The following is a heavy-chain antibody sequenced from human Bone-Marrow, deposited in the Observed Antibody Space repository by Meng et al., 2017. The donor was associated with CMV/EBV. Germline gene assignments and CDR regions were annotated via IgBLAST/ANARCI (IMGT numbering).Heavy chain of an antibody. J-gene: IGHJ3*02. CDR2: ISGSGGST. V-gene: IGHV3-23*01. D-gene: IGHD2-2*01. CDR3: AKRQWDIVVVPAAIGAFDI. CDR1: GFTFSSYA. Sequence: LSLTCAGSGFTFSSYAMSWVRQAPGKGLEWVSAISGSGGSTYYADSVKGRFTISRDNSKNTLYLQMNSLRAEDTAVYYCAKRQWDIVVVPAAIGAFDIWGQGTMVTVSS.